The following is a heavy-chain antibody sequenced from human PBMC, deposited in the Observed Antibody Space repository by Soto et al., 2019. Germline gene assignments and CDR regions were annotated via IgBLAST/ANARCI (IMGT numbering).Heavy chain of an antibody. CDR2: ISYDGSNK. V-gene: IGHV3-30*18. CDR3: AKVIVIAETGGMDV. CDR1: GFTFSSYG. Sequence: QVQLVESGGGVVQPGRSLRLSCAASGFTFSSYGMHWVRQAPGKGLEWVAVISYDGSNKYYADSVKGRFTISRDNSKNTLYLQMNSLRAEDTAVYYCAKVIVIAETGGMDVWGQGTTVTASS. J-gene: IGHJ6*02. D-gene: IGHD2-21*01.